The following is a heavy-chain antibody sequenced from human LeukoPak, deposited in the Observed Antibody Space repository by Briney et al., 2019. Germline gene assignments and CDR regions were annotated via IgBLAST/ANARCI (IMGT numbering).Heavy chain of an antibody. CDR3: AKDKAAAGIEDDY. D-gene: IGHD6-13*01. Sequence: PGGSLRLSCAASGFTFSSYAMHWVRQAPGKGLEWVAVISYDGSNKYYADSVKGRFTISRDNSKNTLYLQMNSLRAEDTAVYYCAKDKAAAGIEDDYWGQGTLVTVSS. CDR2: ISYDGSNK. V-gene: IGHV3-30*04. CDR1: GFTFSSYA. J-gene: IGHJ4*02.